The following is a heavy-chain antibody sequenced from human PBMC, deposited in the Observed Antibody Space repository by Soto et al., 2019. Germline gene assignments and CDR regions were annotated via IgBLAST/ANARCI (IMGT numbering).Heavy chain of an antibody. Sequence: EVQLVESGGGLVQPGGALRLSGAASGFTTYMTWVRQAPEKGLEWVSLIYSGGATYYADSVKGRFTISRDNSKNTLYLQMNSLRPEDTAVYYCASSRGTFNDYWGQGTLVTVSS. V-gene: IGHV3-66*01. J-gene: IGHJ4*02. CDR3: ASSRGTFNDY. CDR1: GFTTY. D-gene: IGHD3-10*01. CDR2: IYSGGAT.